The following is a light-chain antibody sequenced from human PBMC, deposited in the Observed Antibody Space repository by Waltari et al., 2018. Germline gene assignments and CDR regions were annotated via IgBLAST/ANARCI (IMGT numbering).Light chain of an antibody. Sequence: QSVLTQPPSVSGAPGQKVTISCTGSGSNIGAGYDVHWYQQLPRAAPKLLIYGTSSRPLGVPDRFFGSTSGTSASLAITGLQAEGEADYYCQSYDTTLSVVFGGGTKLTVL. CDR1: GSNIGAGYD. CDR2: GTS. J-gene: IGLJ3*02. V-gene: IGLV1-40*01. CDR3: QSYDTTLSVV.